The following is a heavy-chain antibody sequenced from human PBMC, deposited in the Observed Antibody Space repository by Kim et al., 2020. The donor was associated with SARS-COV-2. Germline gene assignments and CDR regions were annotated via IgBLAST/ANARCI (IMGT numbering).Heavy chain of an antibody. CDR3: ARGIVVVPLGLLYYMDV. Sequence: FQGRVTITADESTSTAYMELSSLRSEDTAVYYCARGIVVVPLGLLYYMDVWGKGTTVTVSS. V-gene: IGHV1-69*01. J-gene: IGHJ6*03. D-gene: IGHD2-2*01.